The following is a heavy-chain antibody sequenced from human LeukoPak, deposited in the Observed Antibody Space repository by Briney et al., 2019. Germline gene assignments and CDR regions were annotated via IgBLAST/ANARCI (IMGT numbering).Heavy chain of an antibody. J-gene: IGHJ4*02. CDR3: ARDLK. Sequence: PGRSLRLSCAASGFTFSSHAMHWVRQAPGKGLEWVAVISYDGSNKYYADSVKGRFTISRDNSKNTLYLQMNSLRAEDTAVYYCARDLKWGQGTLVTVSS. V-gene: IGHV3-30-3*01. CDR2: ISYDGSNK. CDR1: GFTFSSHA.